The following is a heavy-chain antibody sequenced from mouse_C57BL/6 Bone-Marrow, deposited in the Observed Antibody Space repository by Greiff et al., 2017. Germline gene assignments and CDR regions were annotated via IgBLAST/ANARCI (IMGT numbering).Heavy chain of an antibody. CDR3: PRGLSLDY. Sequence: EVQLVESGGGLVKPGGSLKLSCAASGFTFSDSGMHWVRQAPEKGLEWVAYISSGSSTIYYADTVKGRFTITGDNANNTLFLQMTSLRSEDTAMYYCPRGLSLDYGGRGTSVTVTS. CDR1: GFTFSDSG. CDR2: ISSGSSTI. V-gene: IGHV5-17*01. J-gene: IGHJ4*01. D-gene: IGHD3-1*01.